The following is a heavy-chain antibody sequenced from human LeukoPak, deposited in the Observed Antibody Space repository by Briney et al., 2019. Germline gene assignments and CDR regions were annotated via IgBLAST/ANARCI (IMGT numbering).Heavy chain of an antibody. Sequence: PSETLSLTCTVSGGSISSYYWSWIRQPPGKGLEWIGYIYYSGSTNYNPSLKSRVTISVDTSKNQFSLKLSSVTAADTAVYYCASSQDSYGYYDYWGQGTLVTVSS. CDR1: GGSISSYY. CDR3: ASSQDSYGYYDY. J-gene: IGHJ4*02. V-gene: IGHV4-59*01. D-gene: IGHD5-18*01. CDR2: IYYSGST.